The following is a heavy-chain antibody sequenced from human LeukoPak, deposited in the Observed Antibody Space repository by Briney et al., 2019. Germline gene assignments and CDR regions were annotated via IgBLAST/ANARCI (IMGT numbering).Heavy chain of an antibody. V-gene: IGHV3-23*01. D-gene: IGHD3-3*02. J-gene: IGHJ4*02. CDR1: GFSFSRYA. Sequence: GGSLRLSCEVSGFSFSRYAMGWVRQAPGKGLEWVSGISPSGDGTYFADSVKGRFSIFRDNSENNVYLQMNNVRAEDTAVYYCAKSKDIFAIYFFDLWGQGSLVTVPS. CDR3: AKSKDIFAIYFFDL. CDR2: ISPSGDGT.